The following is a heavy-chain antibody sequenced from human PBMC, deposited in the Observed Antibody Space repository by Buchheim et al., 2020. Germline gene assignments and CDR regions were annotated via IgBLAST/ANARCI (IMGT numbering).Heavy chain of an antibody. CDR2: INHSGNT. Sequence: QVQLQQWGAGLLKTSETLSLTCAVYGGSFSGYYWSWIRQPPGKGLEWIGEINHSGNTNYNPSLKSRVTISVDTSTKQFPLKLTSVTAADTAVYYCARGDENFYYSGMDVWGQGTT. CDR3: ARGDENFYYSGMDV. CDR1: GGSFSGYY. V-gene: IGHV4-34*01. J-gene: IGHJ6*02.